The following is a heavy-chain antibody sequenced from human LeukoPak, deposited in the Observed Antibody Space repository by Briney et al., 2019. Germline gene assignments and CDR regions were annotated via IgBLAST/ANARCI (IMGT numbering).Heavy chain of an antibody. J-gene: IGHJ4*02. Sequence: PGGSLRLSCAASGFTFSTYWMGWVRQAPGKGLEWVASIKQDGSDKYYVDSVKGRFTISRDNAKNSLYLQMNSLRAEDTAVYYCARDSDDRSWNGLFDYWGQGTLVTVSS. CDR1: GFTFSTYW. V-gene: IGHV3-7*01. CDR2: IKQDGSDK. CDR3: ARDSDDRSWNGLFDY. D-gene: IGHD6-13*01.